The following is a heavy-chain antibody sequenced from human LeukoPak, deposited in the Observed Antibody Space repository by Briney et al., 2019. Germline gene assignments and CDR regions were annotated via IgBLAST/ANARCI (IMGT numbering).Heavy chain of an antibody. CDR1: GFTLSTYA. J-gene: IGHJ4*02. D-gene: IGHD3-3*01. V-gene: IGHV3-30*04. CDR2: ISYDGSNK. CDR3: ASLGGQYDFWSGYYSFDY. Sequence: PGRSLRLSCAAPGFTLSTYAMHWVRQAPGKGLEWVAVISYDGSNKYYADSVKGRFTISRDNCKNTLHLQMNSLRGEDTAVYYCASLGGQYDFWSGYYSFDYWGQGTPVTVSS.